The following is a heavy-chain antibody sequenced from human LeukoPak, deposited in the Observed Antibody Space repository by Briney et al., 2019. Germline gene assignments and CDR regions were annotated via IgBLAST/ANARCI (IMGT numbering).Heavy chain of an antibody. D-gene: IGHD3-22*01. CDR2: IYYSGST. CDR3: ARARLNMIT. CDR1: GGSISSSSYY. V-gene: IGHV4-39*01. Sequence: PSETLSLTCTVSGGSISSSSYYWGWIRQPPGKGLEWNGSIYYSGSTYYNPSLKSRVTISVDTSKNQFSLKLSSVTAADTAVYYCARARLNMITWGQGTLVTVSS. J-gene: IGHJ5*02.